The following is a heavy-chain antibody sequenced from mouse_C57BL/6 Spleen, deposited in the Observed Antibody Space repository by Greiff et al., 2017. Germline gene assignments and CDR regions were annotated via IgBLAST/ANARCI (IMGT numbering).Heavy chain of an antibody. J-gene: IGHJ3*01. D-gene: IGHD2-14*01. V-gene: IGHV1-76*01. CDR3: AGSDYKDDDRLAD. Sequence: QVQLQQSGAELVRPGASVTLSCKASGYTFTDSYINWVKQRTGKGLEWIARIYPGSGNTYYNEKFKGKATLTAEKSSSTAYMQLSSLTTEDSAVYFCAGSDYKDDDRLADWGQGTLVTVSA. CDR1: GYTFTDSY. CDR2: IYPGSGNT.